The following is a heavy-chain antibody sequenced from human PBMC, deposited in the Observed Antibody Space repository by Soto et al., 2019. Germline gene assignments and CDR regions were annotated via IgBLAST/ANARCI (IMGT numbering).Heavy chain of an antibody. D-gene: IGHD5-12*01. CDR1: GASISYGGFS. J-gene: IGHJ4*02. V-gene: IGHV4-30-2*06. Sequence: SETLSLTCTVSGASISYGGFSWSWIRQSPGKGLEWIGYISHLESTYFHPSFKSRLTMSIDRTRNQFSLKLSSVTAADMAVYYCARGGGYDSFDYWGQGVLVTSPQ. CDR3: ARGGGYDSFDY. CDR2: ISHLEST.